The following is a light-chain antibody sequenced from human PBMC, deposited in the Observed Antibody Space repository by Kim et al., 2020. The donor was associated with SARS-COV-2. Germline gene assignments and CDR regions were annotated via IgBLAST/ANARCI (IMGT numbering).Light chain of an antibody. J-gene: IGLJ2*01. CDR2: DLI. CDR3: TSYTVIGAVI. CDR1: SSDVGGYNY. V-gene: IGLV2-14*03. Sequence: GQSITISSTGTSSDVGGYNYVSWYQQLPGKVPKLMIYDLIERPSGVSNRFSGSKSGNTAYLTISGLQAEDEADYYCTSYTVIGAVIFGGGTQLTVL.